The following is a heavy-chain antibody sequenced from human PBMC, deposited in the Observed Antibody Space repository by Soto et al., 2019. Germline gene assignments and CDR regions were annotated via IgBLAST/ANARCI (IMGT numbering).Heavy chain of an antibody. CDR2: INHSGST. CDR1: GGSFSGYY. D-gene: IGHD6-19*01. V-gene: IGHV4-34*01. CDR3: ARLVSSGRYYYYYGMDV. Sequence: PSETLSLTCAVYGGSFSGYYGSWIRQPPGKGLEWIGEINHSGSTNYNPSLKSRVTISVDPSKNQFSLKLSSVTAADTAVYYCARLVSSGRYYYYYGMDVWGQGTTVTVSS. J-gene: IGHJ6*02.